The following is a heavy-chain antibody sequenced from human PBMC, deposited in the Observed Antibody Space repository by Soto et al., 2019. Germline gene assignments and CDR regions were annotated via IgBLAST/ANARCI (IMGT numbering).Heavy chain of an antibody. D-gene: IGHD5-18*01. CDR1: GFTFTSYG. J-gene: IGHJ4*02. V-gene: IGHV3-30*03. CDR3: VSDRGYGHASVPYS. Sequence: QAHLVESGGGVVQPGRSLRLSCAASGFTFTSYGMHWVRQAPGTRLEWVAVISYDGGLQHYADSAKGRFTISRDNSKNTVLLQMNSLRAEDTAVYYCVSDRGYGHASVPYSWGQGTLVSVSS. CDR2: ISYDGGLQ.